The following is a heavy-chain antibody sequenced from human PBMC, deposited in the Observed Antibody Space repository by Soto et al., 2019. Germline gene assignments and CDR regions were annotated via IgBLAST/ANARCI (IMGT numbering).Heavy chain of an antibody. J-gene: IGHJ6*02. V-gene: IGHV1-69*01. Sequence: QVQLVQSGAEVKKPGSSVKVSCKASGGTFGSYAISWVRQAPGQGLEWMGGIIPIPGTANYAQKSQGRVTIAADESTSTAYMELSSLRSEDTAVYYCARSQGSSTSLELYYYYYYGMDVWGQGTTVTVSS. CDR1: GGTFGSYA. D-gene: IGHD2-2*01. CDR2: IIPIPGTA. CDR3: ARSQGSSTSLELYYYYYYGMDV.